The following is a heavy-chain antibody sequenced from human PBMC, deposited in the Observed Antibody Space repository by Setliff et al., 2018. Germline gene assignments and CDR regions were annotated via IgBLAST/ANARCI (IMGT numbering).Heavy chain of an antibody. CDR1: GYIFSAYH. CDR2: IRPLRGDT. J-gene: IGHJ3*02. CDR3: ARLSRMTTKRDDASDI. Sequence: ASVKVSCKASGYIFSAYHVHWVRQAPGQGPEWVGCIRPLRGDTKSAQKFQGRLTMTGDASINTAFMELTGLTSDDTAVYYCARLSRMTTKRDDASDIWGQGTMVTVSS. D-gene: IGHD4-17*01. V-gene: IGHV1-2*02.